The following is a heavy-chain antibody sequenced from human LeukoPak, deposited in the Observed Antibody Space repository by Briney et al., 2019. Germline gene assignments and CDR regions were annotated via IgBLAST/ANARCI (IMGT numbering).Heavy chain of an antibody. J-gene: IGHJ4*02. CDR3: ARLGNYYYGSGSYPY. CDR1: GYTFTSYD. D-gene: IGHD3-10*01. Sequence: ASVKVSCKASGYTFTSYDINWVRQATGQGLEWMGWMNPNSGNTGYAQKLQGRVTMTRNTSISTAYMELSSLRSEDTAVYYCARLGNYYYGSGSYPYWGQGTLVTVSS. CDR2: MNPNSGNT. V-gene: IGHV1-8*01.